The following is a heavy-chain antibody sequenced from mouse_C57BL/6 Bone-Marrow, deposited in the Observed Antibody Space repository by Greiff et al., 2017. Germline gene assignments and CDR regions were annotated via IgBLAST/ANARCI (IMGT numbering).Heavy chain of an antibody. CDR1: GYAFTNYL. CDR3: ARKTGLRYFDY. CDR2: INPGSGGT. D-gene: IGHD2-4*01. Sequence: VQLQQSGAELVRPGTSVKVSCKASGYAFTNYLIEWVKQRPGQGLEWIGVINPGSGGTNYNEKFKGKATLTADKSSSTAYMQLSSLTSEDSAVYFCARKTGLRYFDYWGQGTTLTVSS. J-gene: IGHJ2*01. V-gene: IGHV1-54*01.